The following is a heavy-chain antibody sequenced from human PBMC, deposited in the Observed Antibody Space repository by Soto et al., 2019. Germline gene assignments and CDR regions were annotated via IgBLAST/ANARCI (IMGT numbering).Heavy chain of an antibody. CDR3: ARVRLGIVGATPYNWFGP. Sequence: SETLSLTCAVSGYSISSVYYWGCLRQPPGKVLEWTGGIYHSESTYYNPSLKSRVTISVDTSKNQFSLRLSAVTAADTAVYYCARVRLGIVGATPYNWFGPWGQGTLVTGSS. J-gene: IGHJ5*02. D-gene: IGHD1-26*01. CDR2: IYHSEST. V-gene: IGHV4-38-2*01. CDR1: GYSISSVYY.